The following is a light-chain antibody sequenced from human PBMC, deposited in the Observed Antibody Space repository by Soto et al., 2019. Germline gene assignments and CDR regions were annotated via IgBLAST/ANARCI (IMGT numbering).Light chain of an antibody. CDR2: GAS. CDR1: QSVSSSY. V-gene: IGKV3-15*01. Sequence: EIVMTQSPATLSVSPGERATLSCRASQSVSSSYLAWYQQKAGQVPRLLMYGASTRASGIPARFSGSGSGTEFTLTISSLKSEDFAVYYCQQYNNWPGTFGQGTKVDIK. CDR3: QQYNNWPGT. J-gene: IGKJ1*01.